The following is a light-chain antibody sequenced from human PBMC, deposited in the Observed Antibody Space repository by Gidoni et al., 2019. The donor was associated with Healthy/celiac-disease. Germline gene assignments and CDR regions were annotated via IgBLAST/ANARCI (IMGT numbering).Light chain of an antibody. Sequence: GQSVTISCTGTSSDVGGYNYVSWYQQHPGKAPKLMIYDVSKRPSGVPDRFSGSKSGNTASLTISGLQAEDEADYYCCSYAGSYTFGVFGGGTKLTV. CDR1: SSDVGGYNY. J-gene: IGLJ2*01. CDR2: DVS. CDR3: CSYAGSYTFGV. V-gene: IGLV2-11*01.